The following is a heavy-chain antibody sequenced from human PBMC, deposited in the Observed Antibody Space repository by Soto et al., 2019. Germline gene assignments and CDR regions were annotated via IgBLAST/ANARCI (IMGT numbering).Heavy chain of an antibody. V-gene: IGHV4-34*01. D-gene: IGHD6-6*01. CDR3: ARGRMAGYSSSGWVSYDGMDV. J-gene: IGHJ6*02. Sequence: HPGTLSLTCGVYRGAFCGSDWSWIRKPQGTGLEWIGEINHSGSNNYNPSLKSRVTISVDTSKNQFSLKLSSVTAADTAVYYCARGRMAGYSSSGWVSYDGMDVWCQGTTVT. CDR2: INHSGSN. CDR1: RGAFCGSD.